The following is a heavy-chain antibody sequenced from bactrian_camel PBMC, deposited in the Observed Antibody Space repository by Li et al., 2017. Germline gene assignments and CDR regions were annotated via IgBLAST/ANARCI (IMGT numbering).Heavy chain of an antibody. CDR3: AAIIQCRANWNEIDTYNY. D-gene: IGHD8*01. CDR1: GYSTNYC. Sequence: HVQLVESGGDSVQAGISLRLSCAASGYSTNYCMGWFRRPPGKNLEGVAAIRRYSGTTFHADSVKGRFTISQDNAKTTLYLQMNSLKPEDTAVYYCAAIIQCRANWNEIDTYNYWGQGTQVTVS. CDR2: IRRYSGTT. V-gene: IGHV3S63*01. J-gene: IGHJ4*01.